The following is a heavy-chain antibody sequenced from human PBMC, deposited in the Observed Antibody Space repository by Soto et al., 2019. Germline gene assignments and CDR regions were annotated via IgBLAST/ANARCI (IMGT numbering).Heavy chain of an antibody. CDR3: ARVPWGEQITWFDP. Sequence: SQTLSLTCAISGGSVSSNRGAWNWIRQSPSRGLEWLGRTYYRSKWYNDYAVSVKSRITINPDTSKNQFSLQLNSVTPEDTAVYYCARVPWGEQITWFDPWRQGTLVTVSS. V-gene: IGHV6-1*01. CDR2: TYYRSKWYN. CDR1: GGSVSSNRGA. J-gene: IGHJ5*02. D-gene: IGHD3-16*01.